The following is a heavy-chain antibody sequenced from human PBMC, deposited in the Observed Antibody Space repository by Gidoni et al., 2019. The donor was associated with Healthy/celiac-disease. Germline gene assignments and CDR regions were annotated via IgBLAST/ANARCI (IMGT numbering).Heavy chain of an antibody. CDR3: AKPRSSDYFDAFDI. CDR1: GFTFSSYG. D-gene: IGHD4-17*01. Sequence: QVQLVESGGGVVQPGRSLRLSCAASGFTFSSYGMHWVRQAPGKGLEWVAVIAYDGSNKYYADSVKGRFTISRDNSKNTLYLQMNSLRAEDTAVYYCAKPRSSDYFDAFDIWGQGTMVTVSS. V-gene: IGHV3-30*18. CDR2: IAYDGSNK. J-gene: IGHJ3*02.